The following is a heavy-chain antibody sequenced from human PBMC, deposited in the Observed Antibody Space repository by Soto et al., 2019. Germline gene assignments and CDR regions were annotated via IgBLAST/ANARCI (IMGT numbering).Heavy chain of an antibody. Sequence: QVQLVQSGAEVKKPGASVKVSCKPSGYTFTNYGIAWVRQAPGQRLEWMGWISPYSGKTDYRQTLQARVTMTADTSTTTSYMVLRSLRSDDKAVYYCTRDGLTLTTSLIFDFWGQGTLVTVSS. CDR1: GYTFTNYG. V-gene: IGHV1-18*01. CDR3: TRDGLTLTTSLIFDF. CDR2: ISPYSGKT. J-gene: IGHJ4*02. D-gene: IGHD3-9*01.